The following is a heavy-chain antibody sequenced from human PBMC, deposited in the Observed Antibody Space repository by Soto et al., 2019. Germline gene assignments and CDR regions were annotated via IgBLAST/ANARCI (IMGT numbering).Heavy chain of an antibody. CDR2: IIPILGIA. V-gene: IGHV1-69*04. Sequence: GASVKVSCKASGYTFTSYAMHWVRQAPGQGLEWMGRIIPILGIANYAQKFQGRVTITADKPTSTAYMELSSLRSEDTAVYYCAREGGWFGELLSLDDAFDIWGQGTMVTVSS. D-gene: IGHD3-10*01. J-gene: IGHJ3*02. CDR1: GYTFTSYA. CDR3: AREGGWFGELLSLDDAFDI.